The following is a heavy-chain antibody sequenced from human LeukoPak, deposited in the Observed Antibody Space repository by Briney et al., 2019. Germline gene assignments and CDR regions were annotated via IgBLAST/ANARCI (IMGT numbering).Heavy chain of an antibody. D-gene: IGHD2-15*01. J-gene: IGHJ5*02. CDR2: ITGSGGNT. V-gene: IGHV3-23*01. Sequence: PGGSLRLSCAASGFIFSSYSMSWVRQAPGKGLEWVSVITGSGGNTYYADSVKGRFTISRDNSKNTLHLQMNSLRVEDTAVYYCARDRVVVVPAPVDLWGQGTLVTVSS. CDR3: ARDRVVVVPAPVDL. CDR1: GFIFSSYS.